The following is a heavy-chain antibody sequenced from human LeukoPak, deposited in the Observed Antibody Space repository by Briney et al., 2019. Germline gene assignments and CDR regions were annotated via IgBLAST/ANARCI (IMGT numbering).Heavy chain of an antibody. CDR3: ARGPYSYDSSGAFDI. CDR2: IYYSGST. D-gene: IGHD3-22*01. J-gene: IGHJ3*02. V-gene: IGHV4-39*07. CDR1: GGSISSNSYY. Sequence: TSETLSLTCTVSGGSISSNSYYWGWIRQPPGKGLEWIGSIYYSGSTYYNPSLKSRVTISVDTSKNQFSLKLSSVTAADTAVYFCARGPYSYDSSGAFDIWGQGTMVTVSS.